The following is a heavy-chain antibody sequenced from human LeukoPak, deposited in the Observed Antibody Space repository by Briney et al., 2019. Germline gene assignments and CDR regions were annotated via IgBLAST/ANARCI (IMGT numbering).Heavy chain of an antibody. CDR1: GFIFSNYG. D-gene: IGHD2-15*01. CDR3: RVVPTGH. Sequence: PGRSLRLSCAASGFIFSNYGMNWVRQAPGKGLEWVSSISSSSSYIYYADSVKGRFTISRDNAKNSLYLQMNSLRAEDTAVYYCRVVPTGHWGQGTLVTVSS. J-gene: IGHJ4*02. V-gene: IGHV3-21*01. CDR2: ISSSSSYI.